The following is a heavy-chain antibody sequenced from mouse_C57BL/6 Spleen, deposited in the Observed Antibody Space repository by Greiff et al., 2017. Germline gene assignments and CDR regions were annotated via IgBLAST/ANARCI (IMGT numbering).Heavy chain of an antibody. CDR1: GYSFTDYN. D-gene: IGHD2-5*01. V-gene: IGHV1-39*01. CDR3: AHSNYAFYYFDY. Sequence: VQLKESGPELVKPGASVKISCKASGYSFTDYNMNWVKQSNGKSLEWIGVINPNYGTTSYNQKFKGKATLTVDQSSSTAYMQLNSLTSEDSAVYYCAHSNYAFYYFDYWGQGTTLTVSS. J-gene: IGHJ2*01. CDR2: INPNYGTT.